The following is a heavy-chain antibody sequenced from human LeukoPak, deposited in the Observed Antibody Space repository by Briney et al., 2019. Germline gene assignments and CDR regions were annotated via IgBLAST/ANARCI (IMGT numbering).Heavy chain of an antibody. V-gene: IGHV1-18*01. CDR1: GYTFTSYG. D-gene: IGHD4-17*01. J-gene: IGHJ5*02. CDR3: ARDQGNGDYPDWFDP. CDR2: ISAYNGNI. Sequence: ASVKVSCKASGYTFTSYGISWVRQAPGQGLEWMGWISAYNGNINYAQKLQGRVTMTTVTSTRTAYMELRSLRSDDTAVYYCARDQGNGDYPDWFDPWGQGTLVTVSS.